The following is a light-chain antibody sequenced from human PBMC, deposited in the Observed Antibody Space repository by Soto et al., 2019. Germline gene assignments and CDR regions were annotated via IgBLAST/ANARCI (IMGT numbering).Light chain of an antibody. CDR3: QQRSNWRLT. CDR2: DAS. CDR1: QIVSSY. Sequence: EIVMTQSPATLSVSPGERATISCRASQIVSSYIAWYQQKPGQAPSLLIYDASNRATGVPARFSGSGSGTAFTLTISSIEHEEFAVYYCQQRSNWRLTFGRGTKVDI. V-gene: IGKV3-11*01. J-gene: IGKJ4*01.